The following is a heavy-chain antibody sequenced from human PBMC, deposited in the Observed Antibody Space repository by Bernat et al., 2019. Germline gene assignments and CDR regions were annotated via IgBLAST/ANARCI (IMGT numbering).Heavy chain of an antibody. CDR3: ARDEPDGYYGDYVGSVGRYVDY. CDR2: IYPGDSDT. CDR1: GYSFTSYW. D-gene: IGHD4-17*01. V-gene: IGHV5-51*01. J-gene: IGHJ4*02. Sequence: EVQLVQSGAEVKKPGESLKTSCQGSGYSFTSYWIGWVRQMPGKGLEWMGTIYPGDSDTRYSPSFQGQVNISDNKSVSAAYLECSCLKASDTAMYYCARDEPDGYYGDYVGSVGRYVDYWGQGTLVTVSS.